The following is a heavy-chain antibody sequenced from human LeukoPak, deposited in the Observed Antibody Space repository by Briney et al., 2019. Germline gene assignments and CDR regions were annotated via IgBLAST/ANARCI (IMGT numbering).Heavy chain of an antibody. CDR1: GGSISSYY. CDR3: ARVQSGYSSSWWLDY. CDR2: IYYSGST. V-gene: IGHV4-59*01. Sequence: SETLSLTCTVSGGSISSYYWSWIRQPPGKGLEWTGYIYYSGSTNYNPSLKSRVTISVDTSKNQFSLKLSSVTAADTAVYYCARVQSGYSSSWWLDYWGQGTLVTVSS. D-gene: IGHD6-13*01. J-gene: IGHJ4*02.